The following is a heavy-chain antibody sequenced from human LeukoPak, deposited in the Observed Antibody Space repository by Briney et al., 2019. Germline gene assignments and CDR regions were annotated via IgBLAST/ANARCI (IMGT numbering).Heavy chain of an antibody. D-gene: IGHD3-22*01. CDR3: AREFVGGYYLDY. CDR1: GVTVSSNY. Sequence: SGGSLRLSCAASGVTVSSNYMSWVRQAPGKGLEWVSVIYSGGSTYYEDSVKGRFTISRDNSKNTLYLQMNSLRAEDTAVYYCAREFVGGYYLDYWGQGTLVTVSS. CDR2: IYSGGST. J-gene: IGHJ4*02. V-gene: IGHV3-66*02.